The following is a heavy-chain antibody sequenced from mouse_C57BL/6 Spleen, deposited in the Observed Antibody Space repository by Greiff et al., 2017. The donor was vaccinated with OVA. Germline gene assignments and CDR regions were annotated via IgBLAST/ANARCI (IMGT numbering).Heavy chain of an antibody. Sequence: EVQLQQSGPELVKPGASVKISCKASGYSFTGYYMNWVKQSPEKSLEWIGEINPSTGGTTYNQKFKAKATLTVDKSSSTAYMQLKSLTSEDSAVYYCARSLGRYYFDYWGQGTTLTVSS. CDR2: INPSTGGT. D-gene: IGHD4-1*01. V-gene: IGHV1-42*01. CDR3: ARSLGRYYFDY. CDR1: GYSFTGYY. J-gene: IGHJ2*01.